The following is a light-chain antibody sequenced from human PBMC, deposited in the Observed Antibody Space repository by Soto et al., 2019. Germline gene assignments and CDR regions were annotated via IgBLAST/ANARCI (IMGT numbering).Light chain of an antibody. V-gene: IGKV3-15*01. J-gene: IGKJ4*01. CDR1: QSVSSN. CDR3: QQYNNWPPLT. Sequence: EKVMTQSPATLSVSPGERATLSCRASQSVSSNLAWYQQKPGQSPRLLIYGASTRATGIPARFSGSGSGTEFTLTISSLQSEDFAVYYCQQYNNWPPLTFGGGTKVDIK. CDR2: GAS.